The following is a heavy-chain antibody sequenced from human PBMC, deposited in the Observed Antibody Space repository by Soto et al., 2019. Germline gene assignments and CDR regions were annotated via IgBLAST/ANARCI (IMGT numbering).Heavy chain of an antibody. CDR3: ARVIGDIVVVPAATDYYYYGMDV. D-gene: IGHD2-2*01. Sequence: SVKVSCKASGGTFSSYAISWVRQAPGQGLEWMGGIIPIFGTANYAQKFQGRVTIIADESTSTAYMELSSLRSEDTAVYYCARVIGDIVVVPAATDYYYYGMDVWGQGTTVTVSS. V-gene: IGHV1-69*13. CDR1: GGTFSSYA. J-gene: IGHJ6*02. CDR2: IIPIFGTA.